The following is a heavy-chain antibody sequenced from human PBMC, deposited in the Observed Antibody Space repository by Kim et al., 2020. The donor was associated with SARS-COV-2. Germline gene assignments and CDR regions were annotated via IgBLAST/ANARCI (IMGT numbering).Heavy chain of an antibody. Sequence: ASVKVSCKGSGYTFTGYYVHWVRQAPGQGLEWMGRINPNSAATDYAQRFQGRVTMTSDTSISTAYMELSSLRSDDTAFYYCARDTRVWELPRLEYWGQGTLVTVSS. V-gene: IGHV1-2*06. J-gene: IGHJ4*02. CDR1: GYTFTGYY. D-gene: IGHD1-26*01. CDR3: ARDTRVWELPRLEY. CDR2: INPNSAAT.